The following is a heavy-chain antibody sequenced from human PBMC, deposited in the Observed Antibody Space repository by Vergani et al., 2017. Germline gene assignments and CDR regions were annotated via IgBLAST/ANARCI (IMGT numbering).Heavy chain of an antibody. D-gene: IGHD1-26*01. Sequence: EVQLLESGGGLVQPGGSLRLSCAASGFTFTNYAMSWVRQAPGKGLEWVSAISGSGNSTYYADSVKGRFTISRDNSKNTLYXQMNSLRAEDTAIYYCAKRSGDYWGQGTLVTVSS. CDR2: ISGSGNST. J-gene: IGHJ4*02. V-gene: IGHV3-23*01. CDR3: AKRSGDY. CDR1: GFTFTNYA.